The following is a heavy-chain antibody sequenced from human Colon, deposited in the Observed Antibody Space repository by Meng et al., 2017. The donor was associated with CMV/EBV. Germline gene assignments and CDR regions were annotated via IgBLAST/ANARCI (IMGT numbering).Heavy chain of an antibody. CDR2: TLNKYNSYTT. V-gene: IGHV3-72*01. CDR3: SRDEQWLVWALDS. D-gene: IGHD6-19*01. CDR1: GFSFKDHY. Sequence: GGSLRLSCAASGFSFKDHYMDWVRQAPGKGLQWLGRTLNKYNSYTTEYAASVRGRFSISRDDFKNVVYLQMNSLVTEDTAVYYCSRDEQWLVWALDSWGQGTLVTVSS. J-gene: IGHJ4*02.